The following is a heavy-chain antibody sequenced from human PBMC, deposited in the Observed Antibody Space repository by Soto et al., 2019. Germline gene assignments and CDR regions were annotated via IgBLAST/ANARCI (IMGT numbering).Heavy chain of an antibody. CDR1: GYTFTSYY. V-gene: IGHV1-46*03. Sequence: ASVKVSCKASGYTFTSYYMHWVRQAPGQGLEWMGIINPSGGSTSYAQKFQGRVTMTRDTSTSTVYMELSSLRFEDTAVYYCARDGIVVVPAAITAYYYYMDVWGKGTTVTVSS. CDR3: ARDGIVVVPAAITAYYYYMDV. J-gene: IGHJ6*03. CDR2: INPSGGST. D-gene: IGHD2-2*01.